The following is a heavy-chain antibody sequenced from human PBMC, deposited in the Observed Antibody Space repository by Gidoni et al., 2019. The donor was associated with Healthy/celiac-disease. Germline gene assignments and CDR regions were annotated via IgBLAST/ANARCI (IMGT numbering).Heavy chain of an antibody. CDR3: AKGPRYCSGGSCYSFDY. Sequence: EVQLVESGGGLVQPGRSLRLSCAASGFTFDDYAMHWVRQPPGKGLGRVSGIRWNSGSIGYADSVKGRFTISRDNAKNSLYLQMNSLRAEDTALYYCAKGPRYCSGGSCYSFDYWGQGTLVTVSS. J-gene: IGHJ4*02. CDR1: GFTFDDYA. CDR2: IRWNSGSI. V-gene: IGHV3-9*01. D-gene: IGHD2-15*01.